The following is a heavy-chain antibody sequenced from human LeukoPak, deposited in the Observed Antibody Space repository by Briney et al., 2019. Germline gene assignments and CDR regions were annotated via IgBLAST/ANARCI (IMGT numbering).Heavy chain of an antibody. CDR1: GFTFSSYA. D-gene: IGHD3-3*01. CDR3: ARGRRVTIFGVVPKNNWFDP. Sequence: GGSLRLSCAASGFTFSSYAMHWVRQAPGKGLEWVAVTSYDGSNKYYADSVKGRFTISRDNSKNTLYLQMNSLRAEDTAVYYCARGRRVTIFGVVPKNNWFDPWGQGTLVTVSS. V-gene: IGHV3-30-3*01. J-gene: IGHJ5*02. CDR2: TSYDGSNK.